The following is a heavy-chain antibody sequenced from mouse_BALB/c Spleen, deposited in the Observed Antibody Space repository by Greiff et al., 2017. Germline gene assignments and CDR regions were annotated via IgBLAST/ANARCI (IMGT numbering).Heavy chain of an antibody. Sequence: VQLKESGGGLVKPGGSLKLSCAASGFTFSSYTMSWVRQTPEKRLEWVATISSGGSYTYYPDSVKGRFTISRDNAKNTLYLQMSSLKSEDTAMYYCTREGNYDYDEDYFDYWGQGTTLTVSS. CDR3: TREGNYDYDEDYFDY. V-gene: IGHV5-6-4*01. CDR2: ISSGGSYT. D-gene: IGHD2-4*01. CDR1: GFTFSSYT. J-gene: IGHJ2*01.